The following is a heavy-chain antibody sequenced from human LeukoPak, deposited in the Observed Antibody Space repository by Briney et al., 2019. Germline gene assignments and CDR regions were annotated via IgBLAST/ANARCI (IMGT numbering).Heavy chain of an antibody. Sequence: GGSLRLSCAASGFTFSSYGMHWVRQAPGKGLEWVAFIRYDGSNKYYADSVKGRFTISRDNSKNTLYLQMNSLRAEDTAVYYCARVPHMDIAMAPFDYWGQGTLVTVSS. CDR2: IRYDGSNK. CDR3: ARVPHMDIAMAPFDY. V-gene: IGHV3-30*02. J-gene: IGHJ4*02. D-gene: IGHD5-18*01. CDR1: GFTFSSYG.